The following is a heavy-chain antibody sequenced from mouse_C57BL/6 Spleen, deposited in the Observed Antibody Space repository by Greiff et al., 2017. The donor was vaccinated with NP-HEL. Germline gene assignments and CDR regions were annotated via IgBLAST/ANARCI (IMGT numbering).Heavy chain of an antibody. CDR1: GYTFTSYW. V-gene: IGHV1-61*01. D-gene: IGHD3-3*01. J-gene: IGHJ1*03. CDR3: ARGGWSRYFDV. Sequence: QVQLQQPGAELVRPGSSVKLSCKASGYTFTSYWMDWVKQRPGQGLEWIGNIYPSDSETHYNQKFKDKATLTVDKSSCTAYMQLSSLTSEDSAVYYCARGGWSRYFDVWGTGTTVTVSS. CDR2: IYPSDSET.